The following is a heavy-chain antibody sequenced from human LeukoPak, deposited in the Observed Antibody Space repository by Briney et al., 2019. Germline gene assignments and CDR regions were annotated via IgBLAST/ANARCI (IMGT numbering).Heavy chain of an antibody. CDR3: ARHPYSSSWYGPNYYFDY. CDR2: IYYSGST. D-gene: IGHD6-13*01. Sequence: SETLSLTCTVSGGSISRSSYYWGWIRQPPGKGLEWIGSIYYSGSTYYNPSLKSRVTISVDTSKNQFSLKLSSVTAADTAVYYCARHPYSSSWYGPNYYFDYWGQGTLVTVSS. J-gene: IGHJ4*02. V-gene: IGHV4-39*01. CDR1: GGSISRSSYY.